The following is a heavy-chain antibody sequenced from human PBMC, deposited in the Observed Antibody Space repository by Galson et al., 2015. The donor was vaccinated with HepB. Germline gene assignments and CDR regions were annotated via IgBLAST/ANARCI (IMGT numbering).Heavy chain of an antibody. CDR2: INSDVGST. Sequence: SLRLSCAASGFTFSNYWMHWVSQGPGKGLVWVSRINSDVGSTSYADSVKGRFTISRDNAKNTLYLQMNSLRAEDTAVYYCARDHNILTGYYRSLSRYFDLWGRGTLVTVSS. D-gene: IGHD3-9*01. J-gene: IGHJ2*01. V-gene: IGHV3-74*01. CDR1: GFTFSNYW. CDR3: ARDHNILTGYYRSLSRYFDL.